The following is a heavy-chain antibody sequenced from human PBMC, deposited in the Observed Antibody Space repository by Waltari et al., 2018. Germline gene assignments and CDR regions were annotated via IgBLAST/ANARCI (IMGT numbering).Heavy chain of an antibody. V-gene: IGHV3-9*01. CDR1: GFIFDDYG. D-gene: IGHD6-19*01. Sequence: VHLVESGGGLVRPGRSLRLSCAASGFIFDDYGMDWVRQAPGKGLEWVAGINWNSGTIHYADSVKGRFTISRDNAENSLYLQMNSLTTEDTAVFYCATALGDSSSASRPFDFWGQGTMITVSS. CDR3: ATALGDSSSASRPFDF. CDR2: INWNSGTI. J-gene: IGHJ3*01.